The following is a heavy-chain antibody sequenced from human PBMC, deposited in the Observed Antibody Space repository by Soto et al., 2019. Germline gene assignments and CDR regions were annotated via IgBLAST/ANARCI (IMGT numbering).Heavy chain of an antibody. Sequence: PSETLSLTCTVSGGSISSYYWSWIRQPPGKGLEWIGYIYYSGSTNYNPSLKSRVTISVDTSKNQFSLKPSSVTAADTAVYYCARWYGGSLDYWGQGTLVTVSS. V-gene: IGHV4-59*01. D-gene: IGHD4-17*01. CDR1: GGSISSYY. J-gene: IGHJ4*02. CDR3: ARWYGGSLDY. CDR2: IYYSGST.